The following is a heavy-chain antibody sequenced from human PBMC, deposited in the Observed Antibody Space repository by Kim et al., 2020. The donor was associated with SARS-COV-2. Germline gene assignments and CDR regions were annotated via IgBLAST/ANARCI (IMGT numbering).Heavy chain of an antibody. CDR3: AKEDYGGYVGDAFDI. D-gene: IGHD4-17*01. Sequence: DYVKGRFTISRDNSKNTLYLQMNSLRAEDTAVYYCAKEDYGGYVGDAFDIWGQGTMVTVSS. J-gene: IGHJ3*02. V-gene: IGHV3-23*01.